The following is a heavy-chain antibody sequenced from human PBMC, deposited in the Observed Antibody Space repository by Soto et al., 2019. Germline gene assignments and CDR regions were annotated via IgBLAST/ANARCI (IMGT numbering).Heavy chain of an antibody. CDR2: ISAYNGDT. V-gene: IGHV1-18*01. CDR3: ARKGLGVYYYYGLDV. J-gene: IGHJ6*02. Sequence: QVQLVQSGAEVKKPGASVKVSCKASGYTFTSYGITWVRQAPGQGLEWMGWISAYNGDTNYAQKFQGRLTMTTDTSTSTAYMELRSLRSDDTAVYYCARKGLGVYYYYGLDVWGQGTTVTAS. CDR1: GYTFTSYG. D-gene: IGHD2-8*01.